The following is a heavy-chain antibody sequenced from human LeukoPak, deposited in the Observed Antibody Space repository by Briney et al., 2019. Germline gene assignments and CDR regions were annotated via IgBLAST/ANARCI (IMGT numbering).Heavy chain of an antibody. CDR3: ARPAHTAAYDL. CDR2: MKGDGSEI. J-gene: IGHJ3*01. CDR1: GFIFSTYW. V-gene: IGHV3-7*01. D-gene: IGHD2-15*01. Sequence: GGSLRLSCAASGFIFSTYWMMWARQAPGKGLEWVANMKGDGSEIHYVDSVKGRFTISRDNARNSLFLQMNGLRPEDTAVYYCARPAHTAAYDLWGQGTMVTVSS.